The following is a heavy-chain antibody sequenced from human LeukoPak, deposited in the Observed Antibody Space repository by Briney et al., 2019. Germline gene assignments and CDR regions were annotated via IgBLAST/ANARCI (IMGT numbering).Heavy chain of an antibody. CDR2: IYYSGST. CDR3: AKRYYDFWSGYYSGWFDP. CDR1: GGSVSSGSYY. Sequence: SETLSLTCTVSGGSVSSGSYYWSWIRQPPGKGLEWIGYIYYSGSTNYNPSLKSRVTISVDTSKNQFSLKLSSETAADTAVYYCAKRYYDFWSGYYSGWFDPWGQGTLVTVSS. J-gene: IGHJ5*02. V-gene: IGHV4-61*01. D-gene: IGHD3-3*01.